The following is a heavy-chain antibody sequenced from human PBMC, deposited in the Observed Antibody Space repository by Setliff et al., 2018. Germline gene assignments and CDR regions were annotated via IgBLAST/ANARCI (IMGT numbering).Heavy chain of an antibody. Sequence: ASVKVSCKASGYPFVGYFLHWVRQAPGEGLEWMGWINPKTGDTHYAPKFQGRVTMTRDRSISTAYMNLSSLRSDDTAVYYCVREGYSEYFQDWGRGTLVTVSS. J-gene: IGHJ1*01. V-gene: IGHV1-2*02. CDR3: VREGYSEYFQD. CDR1: GYPFVGYF. CDR2: INPKTGDT. D-gene: IGHD1-1*01.